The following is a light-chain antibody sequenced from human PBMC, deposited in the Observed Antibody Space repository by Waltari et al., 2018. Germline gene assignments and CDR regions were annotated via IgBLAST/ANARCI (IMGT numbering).Light chain of an antibody. CDR1: QDVTYY. J-gene: IGKJ2*01. CDR2: DAS. Sequence: DVRMTQSPSSLSASLGDSVTITCPASQDVTYYVSCYHHKPGKVPTLLIYDASTLKVGVPLRFSGSRSGTDFTFTISCLQPEDIGTYYCEQYRHPPYTFGQGTMLEI. CDR3: EQYRHPPYT. V-gene: IGKV1-33*01.